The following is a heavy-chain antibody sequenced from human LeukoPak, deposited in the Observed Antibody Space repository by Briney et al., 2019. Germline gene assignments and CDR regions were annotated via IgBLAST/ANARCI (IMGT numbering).Heavy chain of an antibody. CDR3: AREGSGIYYNPYWYFDL. V-gene: IGHV4-31*03. D-gene: IGHD3-10*01. J-gene: IGHJ2*01. CDR2: IYYSGST. CDR1: GGSISSSGYY. Sequence: SETLSLTCTVSGGSISSSGYYWSWIRQHPGKGLEWIGYIYYSGSTYYNPSLTSRVTISVDTSKNQFFLKLSSVTAADTAVYYCAREGSGIYYNPYWYFDLWGRGTLVTVSS.